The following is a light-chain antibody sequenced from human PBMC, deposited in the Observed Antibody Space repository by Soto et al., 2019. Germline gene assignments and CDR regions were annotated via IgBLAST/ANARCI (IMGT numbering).Light chain of an antibody. CDR2: GAS. CDR1: QDIAVY. CDR3: QQAYSFPIT. J-gene: IGKJ5*01. Sequence: IHVTHAPSSVSGSLGEIVTITFRASQDIAVYLAWYQHKPGRTPELLIHGASRLQSGVPARFSGSGSGTDFTLSINSLQPEDFATYYCQQAYSFPITFGQGTRLEIK. V-gene: IGKV1D-12*01.